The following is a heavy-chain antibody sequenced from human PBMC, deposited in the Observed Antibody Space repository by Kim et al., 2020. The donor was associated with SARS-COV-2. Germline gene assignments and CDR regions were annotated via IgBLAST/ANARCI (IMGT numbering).Heavy chain of an antibody. CDR1: GGSISSYY. V-gene: IGHV4-59*01. J-gene: IGHJ6*02. CDR3: ARGGSVLWFGVGDKHYGMDV. D-gene: IGHD3-10*01. Sequence: SETLSLTCTVSGGSISSYYWSWIRQPPGKGLEWIGYIYYSGSTNYNPSLKSRVTISVDTSKNQFSLKLSSVTAADTAMYYCARGGSVLWFGVGDKHYGMDVWGQGTTVTVSS. CDR2: IYYSGST.